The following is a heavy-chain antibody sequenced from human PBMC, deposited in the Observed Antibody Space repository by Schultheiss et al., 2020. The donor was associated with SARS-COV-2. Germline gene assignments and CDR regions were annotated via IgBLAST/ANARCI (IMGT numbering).Heavy chain of an antibody. Sequence: SETLSLTCTVSGGSISSSSYYWGWIRQPPGKGLEWIGYIYYSGSTYYNPSLKRRVTMSLDTSKNQFSLKLRSVTAADTAVYYCARKDSSSDFDYWGQGTLVTVSS. J-gene: IGHJ4*02. CDR3: ARKDSSSDFDY. CDR2: IYYSGST. CDR1: GGSISSSSYY. D-gene: IGHD3-22*01. V-gene: IGHV4-39*07.